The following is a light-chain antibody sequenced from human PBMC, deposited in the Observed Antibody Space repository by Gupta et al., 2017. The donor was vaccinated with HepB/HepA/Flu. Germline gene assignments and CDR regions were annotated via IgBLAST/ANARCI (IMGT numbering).Light chain of an antibody. CDR2: EVS. J-gene: IGLJ3*02. Sequence: QSALTQPASVSGSPGQSITISCTGTSSDVGTYDLVSWYQQRTGKAPKLMFYEVSKRPSGVSNRFSGSKSGNTASLTISGLQAEDEADYYCCSYAGTSSWVFGGGTQLTVL. V-gene: IGLV2-23*02. CDR1: SSDVGTYDL. CDR3: CSYAGTSSWV.